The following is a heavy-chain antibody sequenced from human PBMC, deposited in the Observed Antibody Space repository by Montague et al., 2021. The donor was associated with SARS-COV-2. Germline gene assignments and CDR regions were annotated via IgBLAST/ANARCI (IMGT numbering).Heavy chain of an antibody. Sequence: SETLSLTCGVSGGSLTGYHWSWSRQPPGKGLEWIGEIGLSGSTNYNPSPKIRGIITLSAYTYQFSLKLSSVTAADTAAAYCASGLYDITMVVVVFAGASLYFDYWGQGILVTVSS. CDR3: ASGLYDITMVVVVFAGASLYFDY. CDR2: IGLSGST. D-gene: IGHD3-22*01. J-gene: IGHJ4*02. V-gene: IGHV4-34*01. CDR1: GGSLTGYH.